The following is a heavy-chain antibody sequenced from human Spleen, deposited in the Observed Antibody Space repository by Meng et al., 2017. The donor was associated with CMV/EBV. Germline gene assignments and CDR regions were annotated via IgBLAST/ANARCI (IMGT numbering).Heavy chain of an antibody. CDR2: IYYSGST. D-gene: IGHD2-2*02. CDR1: GGSISSYY. Sequence: LSCTVSGGSISSYYWSWIRQPPGKGLEWIGYIYYSGSTNYNPSLKSRVTISVDTSKNQFSLKLSSVTAADTAVYYCAREYCSSTSCYKAAGWFDPWGQGTLVTVSS. V-gene: IGHV4-59*12. CDR3: AREYCSSTSCYKAAGWFDP. J-gene: IGHJ5*02.